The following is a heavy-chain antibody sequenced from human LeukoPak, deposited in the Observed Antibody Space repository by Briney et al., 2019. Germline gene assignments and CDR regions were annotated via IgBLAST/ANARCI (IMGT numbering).Heavy chain of an antibody. CDR1: GFTFSSYA. Sequence: GGSLRLSCAASGFTFSSYAMHWVRQAPGKGLEWVAVISYDGSNKYYADSVKGRFTISRDNSKNTLYLQMNSLRAEDTAVYYCARDGNSGLHWGQGTLVTVSS. D-gene: IGHD5-12*01. V-gene: IGHV3-30*04. CDR3: ARDGNSGLH. J-gene: IGHJ4*02. CDR2: ISYDGSNK.